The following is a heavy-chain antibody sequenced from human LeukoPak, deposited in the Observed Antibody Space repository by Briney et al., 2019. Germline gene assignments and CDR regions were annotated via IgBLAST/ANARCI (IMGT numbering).Heavy chain of an antibody. CDR2: ISSSSSYI. V-gene: IGHV3-21*01. J-gene: IGHJ3*02. D-gene: IGHD2-2*01. CDR1: GFTFSSYS. CDR3: AREGHCSRTSCSLDAINI. Sequence: GGSLRFSCAASGFTFSSYSMNWVRQAPGKGLEWVSSISSSSSYIYYADSVKGRFTISRDNAKNSLYLQMNSLRAEDTAVYYCAREGHCSRTSCSLDAINIWGQGTLVVVSS.